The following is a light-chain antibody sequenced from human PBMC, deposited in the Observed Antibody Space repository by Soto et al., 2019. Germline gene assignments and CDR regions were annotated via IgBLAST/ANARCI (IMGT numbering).Light chain of an antibody. CDR3: QQRSNWLS. CDR1: QSVSSY. J-gene: IGKJ3*01. Sequence: EIVLTQSPATLSLSPGERATLTCRASQSVSSYLAWYQQKPGQAPRLLIYDASNEATGIPARFSGSGSGTDFTLTISSLEPEDFAVYYCQQRSNWLSFGPGTKVDIK. V-gene: IGKV3-11*01. CDR2: DAS.